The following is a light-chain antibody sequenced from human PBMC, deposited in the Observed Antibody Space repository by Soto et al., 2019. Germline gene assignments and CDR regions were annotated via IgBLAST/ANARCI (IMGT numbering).Light chain of an antibody. CDR3: QYYNDYCWT. CDR1: QSISSW. CDR2: KTS. Sequence: DIQLTQSPSTLSASVGDRVTITCRASQSISSWLAWYQQKPGKAPNLLIYKTSNLESGVPSRFSGSGSGTEFILAISSLQPDDFATYYCQYYNDYCWTFGQGTKVEIK. V-gene: IGKV1-5*03. J-gene: IGKJ1*01.